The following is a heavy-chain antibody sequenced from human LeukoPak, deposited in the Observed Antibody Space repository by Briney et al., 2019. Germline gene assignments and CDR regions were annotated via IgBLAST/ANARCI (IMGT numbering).Heavy chain of an antibody. CDR1: GFIFSSYS. Sequence: GGSLRLSCAAPGFIFSSYSMNWVRQALGKGLEWVSSISTSSSYIDYADSVKGRFTISRDNAKNSLYLQMNSLRAEDTAVYYCAREYGGFDYWGQGTLVTVSS. CDR3: AREYGGFDY. V-gene: IGHV3-21*01. CDR2: ISTSSSYI. J-gene: IGHJ4*02. D-gene: IGHD4-23*01.